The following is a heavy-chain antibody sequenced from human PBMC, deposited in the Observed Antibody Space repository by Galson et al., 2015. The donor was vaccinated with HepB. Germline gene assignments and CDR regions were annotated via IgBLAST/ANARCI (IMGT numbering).Heavy chain of an antibody. Sequence: SVKVSCKASGFTFTIYYMHWVRQAPGQGLEWMGFMNPSGTSTIIAPKFQGRVTMTSDTSASTVYMDLNSLTSDDTAVYYCARPFCTGGQCSTGWFDLWGQGTLVTISS. CDR2: MNPSGTST. V-gene: IGHV1-46*03. D-gene: IGHD2-8*02. CDR1: GFTFTIYY. CDR3: ARPFCTGGQCSTGWFDL. J-gene: IGHJ5*02.